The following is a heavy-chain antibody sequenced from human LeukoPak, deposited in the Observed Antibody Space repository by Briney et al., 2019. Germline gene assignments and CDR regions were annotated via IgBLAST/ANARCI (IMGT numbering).Heavy chain of an antibody. Sequence: GGSLRLSCAASGFTFSSYSMNWVRQAAGKGLEWVYYISSSGSTIYYADSMKGRFTISRDNAKNSLYLQMNSLRAEDTAVYYCARDDTYYYGSGSYGAFDIWGQGTMVTVSS. V-gene: IGHV3-48*04. J-gene: IGHJ3*02. CDR1: GFTFSSYS. CDR3: ARDDTYYYGSGSYGAFDI. D-gene: IGHD3-10*01. CDR2: ISSSGSTI.